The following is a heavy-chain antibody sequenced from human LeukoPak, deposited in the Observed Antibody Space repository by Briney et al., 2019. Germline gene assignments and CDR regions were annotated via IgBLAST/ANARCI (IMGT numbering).Heavy chain of an antibody. CDR3: ARARGGYCSGGSCYSTLYYFDY. Sequence: ASVKVSCKASGYTFTSYAMNWVRQAPGQGLEWMGWINTNTGNPTYAQGFTGRFVFSLDTSVSTAYLQISSLKAEDTAVYYCARARGGYCSGGSCYSTLYYFDYWGQGTLVTVSS. CDR2: INTNTGNP. CDR1: GYTFTSYA. J-gene: IGHJ4*02. V-gene: IGHV7-4-1*02. D-gene: IGHD2-15*01.